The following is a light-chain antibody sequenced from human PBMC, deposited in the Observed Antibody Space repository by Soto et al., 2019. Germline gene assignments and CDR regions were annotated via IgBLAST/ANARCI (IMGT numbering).Light chain of an antibody. CDR3: QQYNSYPWT. CDR1: QSISSW. Sequence: EITQSPSTLSASVGDRVTITCRARQSISSWLAWYQQKPGKAPKLLIYKACSLESGVPSRFSGSGSGTEFTLTISSLQPDDFATYYCQQYNSYPWTFGQGTKVEIK. V-gene: IGKV1-5*03. J-gene: IGKJ1*01. CDR2: KAC.